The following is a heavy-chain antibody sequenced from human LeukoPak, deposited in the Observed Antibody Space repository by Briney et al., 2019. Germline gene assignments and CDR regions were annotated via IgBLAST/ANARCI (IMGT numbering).Heavy chain of an antibody. V-gene: IGHV1-69*13. Sequence: TVKVSCKASGGTFSNYAISWVRQAPGQGLEWMGGIIPIFGTANYAQKFQGRVTITADESTSTAYMELSSLRSEDTAVYYCARGYVLRYFDWLAYYWGQGTLVTVSS. CDR1: GGTFSNYA. D-gene: IGHD3-9*01. J-gene: IGHJ4*02. CDR3: ARGYVLRYFDWLAYY. CDR2: IIPIFGTA.